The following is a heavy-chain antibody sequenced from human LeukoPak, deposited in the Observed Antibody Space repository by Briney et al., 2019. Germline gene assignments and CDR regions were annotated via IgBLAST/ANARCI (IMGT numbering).Heavy chain of an antibody. CDR1: GFTFSSYA. J-gene: IGHJ5*02. V-gene: IGHV3-23*01. D-gene: IGHD6-13*01. CDR2: ISGSGGST. Sequence: GGSLRLSCAASGFTFSSYAMSWVRQAPGKGLEWVSAISGSGGSTYYADSVKGRFTLSRDNSKNTLYLQMNGLRAEDTAVYYCAKTDNSSWYVSNWFDPWGQETLVTVSS. CDR3: AKTDNSSWYVSNWFDP.